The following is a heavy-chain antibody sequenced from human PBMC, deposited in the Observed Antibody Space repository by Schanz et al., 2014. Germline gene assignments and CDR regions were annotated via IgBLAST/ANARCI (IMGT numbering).Heavy chain of an antibody. D-gene: IGHD5-18*01. CDR2: ISAYNGET. CDR1: RYTFNTYG. CDR3: TRGGYSYALSAFDI. J-gene: IGHJ3*02. V-gene: IGHV1-18*01. Sequence: QGQLVQSGPEVKEPGASVKVSCEASRYTFNTYGLNWVRQAPGQGLEWMGWISAYNGETNYALKLQGRVTMTTDTSTGTAYMELRSLRSDDTALYYCTRGGYSYALSAFDIWGQGTMVTVSS.